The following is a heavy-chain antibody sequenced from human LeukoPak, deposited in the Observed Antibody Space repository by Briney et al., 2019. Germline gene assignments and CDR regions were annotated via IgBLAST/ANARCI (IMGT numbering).Heavy chain of an antibody. Sequence: ASVKVSCKVSGYTLTELSMHWVRQAPGKGLEWMGGFDPEDGETIYAQKFQGRVTMTEDTSTDTAYMELSSLRSEDTAVYYCATSLDFWSGYHLFDYWGQGTLVTVSS. V-gene: IGHV1-24*01. CDR2: FDPEDGET. J-gene: IGHJ4*02. D-gene: IGHD3-3*01. CDR1: GYTLTELS. CDR3: ATSLDFWSGYHLFDY.